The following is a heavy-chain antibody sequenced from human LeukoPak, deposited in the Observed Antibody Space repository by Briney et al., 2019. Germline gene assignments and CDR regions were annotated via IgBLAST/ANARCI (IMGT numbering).Heavy chain of an antibody. D-gene: IGHD6-19*01. CDR3: ALGYSSGWPYFDY. CDR2: ISGSGGST. J-gene: IGHJ4*02. Sequence: GGSLRLSCAASGFAFSSYAMSWVRQAPGKGLEWVSAISGSGGSTYYADSVKGRFTISRDNSKNTLYLQMNSLRAEDTAVYYCALGYSSGWPYFDYWGQGTLVTVSS. V-gene: IGHV3-23*01. CDR1: GFAFSSYA.